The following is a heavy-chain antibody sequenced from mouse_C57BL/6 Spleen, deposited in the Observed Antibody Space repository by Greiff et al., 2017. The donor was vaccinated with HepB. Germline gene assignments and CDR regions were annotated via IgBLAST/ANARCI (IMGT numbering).Heavy chain of an antibody. V-gene: IGHV1-53*01. CDR3: ASYYTPPYDDDGGFAY. CDR2: ISPSNGGT. D-gene: IGHD2-4*01. Sequence: QVQLQQPGTELVKPGASVKLSCKASGYTFTSYWMHWVKQRPGQGLEWIGNISPSNGGTNYNEKFKSKATLTVDKSSSTSYMQLSSLTSEDSAVYYCASYYTPPYDDDGGFAYWGQGTLVTVSA. J-gene: IGHJ3*01. CDR1: GYTFTSYW.